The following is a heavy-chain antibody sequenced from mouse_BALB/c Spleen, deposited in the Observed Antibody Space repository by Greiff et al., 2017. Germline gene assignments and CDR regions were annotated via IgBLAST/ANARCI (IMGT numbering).Heavy chain of an antibody. Sequence: VQLQQSGPDLVAPSQSLSITCTVSGFSLTSYGVHWVRQPPGKGLEWLVVIWSDGSTTYNSALKSRLSISKDNSKSQVFLKMNSLQTDDTAMYYCARQSLLWPPMDYWGQGTSVTVSS. CDR1: GFSLTSYG. CDR2: IWSDGST. CDR3: ARQSLLWPPMDY. D-gene: IGHD2-1*01. J-gene: IGHJ4*01. V-gene: IGHV2-6-2*01.